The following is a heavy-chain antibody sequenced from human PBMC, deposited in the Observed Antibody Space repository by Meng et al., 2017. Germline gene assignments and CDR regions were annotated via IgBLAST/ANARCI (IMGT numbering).Heavy chain of an antibody. D-gene: IGHD3-10*01. J-gene: IGHJ4*02. Sequence: KVSCKGSGYSFTSYWIGWVRQMPGKGLEWMGIIYPGDSDTRYSASFQDQVTITSDKSISTAYLQWDSLKASDSAMYYCSGILWFGEYPQYYWGQGTLVTVSS. CDR3: SGILWFGEYPQYY. CDR1: GYSFTSYW. CDR2: IYPGDSDT. V-gene: IGHV5-51*01.